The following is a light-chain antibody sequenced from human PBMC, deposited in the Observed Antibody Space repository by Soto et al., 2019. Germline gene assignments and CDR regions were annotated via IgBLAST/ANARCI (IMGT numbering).Light chain of an antibody. CDR3: HQYASSTGP. Sequence: LSLSAGTLSLTTGERATLSCRASQSVTDSYLAWYQQRPGQPPRLLIYAASSRATGTPDRFSGSGSGTEFTLTISRLEPEDSAVYYCHQYASSTGPFGQGTKVDIK. CDR2: AAS. J-gene: IGKJ1*01. CDR1: QSVTDSY. V-gene: IGKV3-20*01.